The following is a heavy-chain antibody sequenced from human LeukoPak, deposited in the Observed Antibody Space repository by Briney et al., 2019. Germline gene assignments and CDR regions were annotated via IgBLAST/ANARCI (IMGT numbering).Heavy chain of an antibody. D-gene: IGHD6-19*01. Sequence: PGGSLRLSCAASGFTFSSYDIHWVRQPTGKGLEWVSIIGTAGDTYYTASVKGRFTISRDTARNTLYLQMSSLRAGDTAVYYCVRGLGGWAFDYWGQGTLVTVSS. J-gene: IGHJ4*02. CDR2: IGTAGDT. CDR1: GFTFSSYD. CDR3: VRGLGGWAFDY. V-gene: IGHV3-13*04.